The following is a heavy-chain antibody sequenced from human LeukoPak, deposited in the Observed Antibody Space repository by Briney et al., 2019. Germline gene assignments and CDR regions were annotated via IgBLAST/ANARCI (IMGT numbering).Heavy chain of an antibody. CDR1: GGTFSSYA. Sequence: SVKVSCKASGGTFSSYAISWVRQAPGQGLEWMGGIIPIFGTANYAQKFQGRVTITADKSTSTAYMELSSLRPEDTAVYYCARDSYGPYNWFDPWGQGTLVTVSS. V-gene: IGHV1-69*06. J-gene: IGHJ5*02. D-gene: IGHD5-18*01. CDR3: ARDSYGPYNWFDP. CDR2: IIPIFGTA.